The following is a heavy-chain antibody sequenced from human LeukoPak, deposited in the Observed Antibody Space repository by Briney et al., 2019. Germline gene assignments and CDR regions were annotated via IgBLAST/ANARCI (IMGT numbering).Heavy chain of an antibody. V-gene: IGHV3-23*01. CDR3: GKGGGGGVVI. D-gene: IGHD3-16*01. CDR1: GFTFSSYA. Sequence: GGSLRLSCAASGFTFSSYAMSWVRQAQGKGLEWVSAISGSGGSTYYADSVKGRFTISRDNSKNTLYLQMNSLRAEDTAVYYCGKGGGGGVVIWGQGTMVTVSS. J-gene: IGHJ3*02. CDR2: ISGSGGST.